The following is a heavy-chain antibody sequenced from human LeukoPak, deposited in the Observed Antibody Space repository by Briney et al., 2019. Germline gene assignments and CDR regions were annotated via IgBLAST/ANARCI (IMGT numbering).Heavy chain of an antibody. CDR2: IHHSATT. D-gene: IGHD6-19*01. CDR3: ARYIQQWLVLGV. CDR1: GYSISSGYF. Sequence: SETLSLTCTVSGYSISSGYFWGWIRQSPGKGLEWIGTIHHSATTYYNPSLKSRVTISVDTSKNQFSLKLSSVTAADTAVYYCARYIQQWLVLGVWGQGTLVTVSS. V-gene: IGHV4-38-2*02. J-gene: IGHJ4*02.